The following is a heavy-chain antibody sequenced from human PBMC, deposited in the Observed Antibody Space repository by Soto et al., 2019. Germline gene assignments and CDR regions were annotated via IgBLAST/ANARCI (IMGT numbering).Heavy chain of an antibody. J-gene: IGHJ4*02. CDR1: GGPISNSNNN. Sequence: SETLSLTCSVSGGPISNSNNNWGWIRQPPGKGLEWIGNIFYSGTTYYSPSLKSRLTISVDTSKNHFFLKLTSVTAADTAVYYCARIRVVGILKYYFDIWGQGTQVTVSS. V-gene: IGHV4-39*01. CDR3: ARIRVVGILKYYFDI. D-gene: IGHD2-15*01. CDR2: IFYSGTT.